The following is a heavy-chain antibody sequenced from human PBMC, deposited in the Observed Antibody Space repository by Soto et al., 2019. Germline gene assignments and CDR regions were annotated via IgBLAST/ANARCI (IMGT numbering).Heavy chain of an antibody. V-gene: IGHV3-74*01. CDR1: GFTFSSYW. J-gene: IGHJ4*02. D-gene: IGHD2-15*01. Sequence: GGSLRLSCAASGFTFSSYWMHRVRQAPGKGLVWVSRINSDGSTYYNPSLKSRVTISVDTSKNQFSLKLSSVTAADTAVYYCARRDSSHHYRYWGQGTLVNVSS. CDR2: INSDGST. CDR3: ARRDSSHHYRY.